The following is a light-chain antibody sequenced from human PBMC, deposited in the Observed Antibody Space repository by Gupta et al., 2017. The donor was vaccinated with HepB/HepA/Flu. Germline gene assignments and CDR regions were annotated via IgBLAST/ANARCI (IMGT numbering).Light chain of an antibody. Sequence: STAVGDSVTITCPASQKIRNYLNWYQQTPGKAPKLLISAASRLKSGVPSRFSGSGSETDFTLTISRLQPEDFANYYCQQGYSTPGTFGQGTKVEIK. CDR1: QKIRNY. J-gene: IGKJ1*01. V-gene: IGKV1-39*01. CDR2: AAS. CDR3: QQGYSTPGT.